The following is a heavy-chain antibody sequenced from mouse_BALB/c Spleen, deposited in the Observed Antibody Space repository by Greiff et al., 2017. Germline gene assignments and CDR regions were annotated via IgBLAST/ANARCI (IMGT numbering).Heavy chain of an antibody. D-gene: IGHD2-14*01. Sequence: QVHVKQSGPQLVRPGASVKISCKASGYSFNSYWMHWVKQRPGQGLEWIGMIDPSDSETRLNQKFKDKATLTVDKSSSTAYMQLSSPTSEDSAVYYCHYYRYDDPTFAYWGQGTLVTVSA. CDR2: IDPSDSET. CDR1: GYSFNSYW. J-gene: IGHJ3*01. V-gene: IGHV1S127*01. CDR3: HYYRYDDPTFAY.